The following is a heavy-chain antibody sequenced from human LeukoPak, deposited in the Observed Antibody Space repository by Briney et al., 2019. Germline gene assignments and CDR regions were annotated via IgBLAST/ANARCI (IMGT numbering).Heavy chain of an antibody. V-gene: IGHV3-23*01. D-gene: IGHD4-23*01. CDR3: AKGPTVVTAFDY. CDR2: ISGSGGST. J-gene: IGHJ4*02. CDR1: GFTFSSYA. Sequence: GGSLRLSCAASGFTFSSYAMSWVRQAPGKGLEWVSAISGSGGSTYYADSVKGRFTISRDNSKNTLYLQMNSLRAEDTVVYYCAKGPTVVTAFDYWGQGTLVTVSS.